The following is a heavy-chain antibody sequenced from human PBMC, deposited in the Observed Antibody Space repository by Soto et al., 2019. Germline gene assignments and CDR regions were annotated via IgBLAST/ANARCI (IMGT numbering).Heavy chain of an antibody. J-gene: IGHJ3*01. V-gene: IGHV3-74*01. Sequence: EVQLVESGGGLVRPGGSLRLSCAASGFTFSYYWMHWVRQAPGKGLVWVSRIHSDGSSTTYADFVKGRFIISRDNARNTVVLQMNSVRVEDTAVYYCARGDRGAFDLWCQGTVVTVSS. CDR1: GFTFSYYW. CDR2: IHSDGSST. CDR3: ARGDRGAFDL. D-gene: IGHD1-26*01.